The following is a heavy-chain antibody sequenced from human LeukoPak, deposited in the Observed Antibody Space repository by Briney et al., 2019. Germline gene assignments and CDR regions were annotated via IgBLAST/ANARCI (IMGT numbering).Heavy chain of an antibody. D-gene: IGHD6-6*01. J-gene: IGHJ4*02. CDR3: ARDKGTSYLSSFDY. CDR1: GFTVSNNE. CDR2: ISGGST. Sequence: GGSLRLSCAASGFTVSNNEMSWVRQAPGKGREWVSSISGGSTYYADSRTGRFTISRDNSKNTLHLQMNSLRAEDTAVYYCARDKGTSYLSSFDYWGQGTLVTVSS. V-gene: IGHV3-38-3*01.